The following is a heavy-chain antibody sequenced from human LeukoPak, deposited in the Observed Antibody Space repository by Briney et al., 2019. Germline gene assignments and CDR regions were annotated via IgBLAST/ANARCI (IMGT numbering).Heavy chain of an antibody. CDR1: GFTFDDYA. J-gene: IGHJ4*02. V-gene: IGHV3-9*01. Sequence: PGGSLRLSCAASGFTFDDYAMHWVRQAPGKGLEWASGISWNSGSIGYADSVKGRFTISRDNAKNSLYLQMNSLRAEDTALYYCAKAADPITAYFDYWGQGTLVTVSS. D-gene: IGHD3-3*01. CDR3: AKAADPITAYFDY. CDR2: ISWNSGSI.